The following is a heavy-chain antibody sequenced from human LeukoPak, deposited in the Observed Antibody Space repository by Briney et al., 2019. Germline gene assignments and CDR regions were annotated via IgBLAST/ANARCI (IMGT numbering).Heavy chain of an antibody. CDR1: GYTFTGYY. CDR2: INPNSGGT. D-gene: IGHD3-10*01. V-gene: IGHV1-2*02. CDR3: ASRYGSGSPYFDY. Sequence: ASVKVSCKASGYTFTGYYMHWVRQAPGQGLEWMGWINPNSGGTNYAQKFQGRVTMTRDTSISTAYMELSRLRSDDTAVYYCASRYGSGSPYFDYWGQGTLVTVSS. J-gene: IGHJ4*02.